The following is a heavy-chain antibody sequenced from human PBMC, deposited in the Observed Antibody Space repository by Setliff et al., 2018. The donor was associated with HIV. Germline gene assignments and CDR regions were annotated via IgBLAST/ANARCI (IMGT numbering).Heavy chain of an antibody. D-gene: IGHD3-16*01. CDR3: ARVTSAFFFLGAFDS. J-gene: IGHJ4*02. CDR2: IYTTGST. Sequence: PSETLSLTCTVSGGSISSGSYYWTWIRQPAGKGLEWIGHIYTTGSTNYNPSLKSRVTMSVDTSKNQFSLKMTPVTATDTAVYFCARVTSAFFFLGAFDSWGPGTLVTVSS. V-gene: IGHV4-61*09. CDR1: GGSISSGSYY.